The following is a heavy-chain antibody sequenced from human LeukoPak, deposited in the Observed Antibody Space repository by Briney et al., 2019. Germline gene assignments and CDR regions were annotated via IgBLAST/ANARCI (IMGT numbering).Heavy chain of an antibody. D-gene: IGHD3-9*01. J-gene: IGHJ4*02. CDR3: AKESRGGYYDILTGYYNVGDFDY. Sequence: PGRSLRLSCAASGFTFDDYAMHWVRHAPGKGLEWVSGLSRNSGSIRYADSVKGRSTISRDNAKNSLYLQMNSLRAEDTALYYCAKESRGGYYDILTGYYNVGDFDYWGQGTLVTVSS. CDR1: GFTFDDYA. CDR2: LSRNSGSI. V-gene: IGHV3-9*01.